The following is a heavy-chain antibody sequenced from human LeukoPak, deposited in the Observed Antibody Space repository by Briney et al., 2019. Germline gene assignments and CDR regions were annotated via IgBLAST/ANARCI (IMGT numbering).Heavy chain of an antibody. CDR3: ARDLVPWFGELLRSSYYYYGMDV. Sequence: ASVKVSCKASGYTFTSYGISWVRQAPGQGLEWMGWISAYNGNTNYAQKLQGRVTMTTDTSTSTAYMELRSLRSDDTAVYYCARDLVPWFGELLRSSYYYYGMDVWGQGTTVTVSS. CDR2: ISAYNGNT. CDR1: GYTFTSYG. D-gene: IGHD3-10*01. J-gene: IGHJ6*02. V-gene: IGHV1-18*01.